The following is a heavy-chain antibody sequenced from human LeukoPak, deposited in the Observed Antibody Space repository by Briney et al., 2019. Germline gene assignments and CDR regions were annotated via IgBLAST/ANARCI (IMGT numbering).Heavy chain of an antibody. CDR1: GGSISSYY. V-gene: IGHV4-59*01. CDR3: AGGSGSYYSGYDY. Sequence: SETLSLTCTVSGGSISSYYWSWIRQPPGKGLEWIGYIYYSGSTNYNPSLKSRVTISVDTSRNQFSLKLSSVTAADTAVYYCAGGSGSYYSGYDYWGQGTLVTVSS. J-gene: IGHJ4*02. D-gene: IGHD3-10*01. CDR2: IYYSGST.